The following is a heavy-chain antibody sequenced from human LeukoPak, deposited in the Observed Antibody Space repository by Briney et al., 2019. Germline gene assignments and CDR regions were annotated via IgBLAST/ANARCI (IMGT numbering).Heavy chain of an antibody. D-gene: IGHD5-12*01. V-gene: IGHV1-69*13. CDR1: GGTFSSYA. CDR2: IIPIFGTA. Sequence: ASVKVSCKASGGTFSSYAISWVRQAPGQGLEWMGGIIPIFGTANYAQKFQGRVTITADESTSTAYMELSSLRSEDTAVYYCARQGYSGYDFGFDYWGQGTLVTVSS. CDR3: ARQGYSGYDFGFDY. J-gene: IGHJ4*02.